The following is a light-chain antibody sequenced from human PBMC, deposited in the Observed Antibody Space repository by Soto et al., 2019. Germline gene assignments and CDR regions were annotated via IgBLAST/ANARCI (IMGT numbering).Light chain of an antibody. CDR3: QHYGTSLRT. V-gene: IGKV3-20*01. CDR1: QSLSSTY. J-gene: IGKJ1*01. CDR2: GAS. Sequence: EIVLTQSPGTLSLSPGERATLSCRASQSLSSTYLAWYQQKPGQAPRLLIYGASSRATGIPDRFSGSGSGTDFALTISRLEPEDFAVYYCQHYGTSLRTFSQGTKVDIK.